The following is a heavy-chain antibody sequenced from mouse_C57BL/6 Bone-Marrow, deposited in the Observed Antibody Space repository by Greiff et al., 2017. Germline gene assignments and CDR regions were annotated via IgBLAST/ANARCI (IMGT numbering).Heavy chain of an antibody. V-gene: IGHV1-69*01. CDR3: ATTGFDY. CDR1: GYTFTSYW. Sequence: QVQLKQPGAELVMPGASVKLSCKASGYTFTSYWMHWVKQRPGQGLEWIGEIDPSNSYTNYNQKFKGKSTLTVDKSSSTAYMQLSSLTSEDSAVYYCATTGFDYWGQGTTLTVSS. J-gene: IGHJ2*01. CDR2: IDPSNSYT. D-gene: IGHD4-1*02.